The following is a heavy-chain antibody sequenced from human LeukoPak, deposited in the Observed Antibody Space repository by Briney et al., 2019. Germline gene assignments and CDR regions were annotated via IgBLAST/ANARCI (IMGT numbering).Heavy chain of an antibody. V-gene: IGHV4-59*01. D-gene: IGHD5-24*01. CDR1: GGSISSYY. CDR2: IHYTGNT. Sequence: ASETLSLTCTVSGGSISSYYWSWIRQPPGKGLEWIAYIHYTGNTNYNPSLKSRVTISVDTSKNQFSLKLSSVTAADTAVYYCARHLVVGYNLPYWYFDLWGRGTLVTVSS. CDR3: ARHLVVGYNLPYWYFDL. J-gene: IGHJ2*01.